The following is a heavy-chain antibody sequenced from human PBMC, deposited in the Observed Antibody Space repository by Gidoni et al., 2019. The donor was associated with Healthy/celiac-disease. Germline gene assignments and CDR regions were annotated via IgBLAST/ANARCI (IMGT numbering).Heavy chain of an antibody. V-gene: IGHV4-34*01. CDR3: ASSTYYYDSSGYYFGY. Sequence: QVQLQQWGAGLLKPSETLSLTCAVYGGSFSGYYWSWIRQPPGKGLEWIGEINHSGSTNYNPSLKSRVTISVDTSKNQFSLKLSSVTAADTAVYYCASSTYYYDSSGYYFGYWGQGTLVTVSS. CDR1: GGSFSGYY. CDR2: INHSGST. D-gene: IGHD3-22*01. J-gene: IGHJ4*02.